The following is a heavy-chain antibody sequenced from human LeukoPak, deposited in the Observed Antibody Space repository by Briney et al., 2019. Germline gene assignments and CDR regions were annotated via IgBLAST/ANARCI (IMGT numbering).Heavy chain of an antibody. CDR1: GFTFDDYA. D-gene: IGHD3-9*01. V-gene: IGHV3-9*03. CDR2: ISWNSGSI. J-gene: IGHJ4*02. Sequence: GRSLRLSCAASGFTFDDYAMHWVRQAPGKGLEWVSGISWNSGSIGYADSVKGRFTISRDNAKNSLYLQMNSLRAEDMALYYCAKDASGYPRSPFDYWGRGTLVTVSS. CDR3: AKDASGYPRSPFDY.